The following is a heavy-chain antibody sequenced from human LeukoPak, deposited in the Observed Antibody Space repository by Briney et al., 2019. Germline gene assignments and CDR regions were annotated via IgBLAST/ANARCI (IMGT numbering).Heavy chain of an antibody. J-gene: IGHJ3*02. Sequence: GRSLRLSCAASGFTFDDYAMHWVRQAPGKGLEWVSGISWNSGSIGYADSVKGRFTISRDNAKNSLYLQMNSLRAEDMALYYCAKDMGSMVVGVPDAFDIWGQGTMVTVSS. CDR3: AKDMGSMVVGVPDAFDI. CDR2: ISWNSGSI. D-gene: IGHD1-26*01. V-gene: IGHV3-9*03. CDR1: GFTFDDYA.